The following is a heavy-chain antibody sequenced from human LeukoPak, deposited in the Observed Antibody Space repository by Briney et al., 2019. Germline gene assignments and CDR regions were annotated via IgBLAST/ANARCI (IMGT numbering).Heavy chain of an antibody. Sequence: PSETLSLTRTVSGGSISSYYWSWIRQPPGKGLEWIGYIYYSGSTNYNPSLKSRVTISVDTSKNQFSLKLSSVTAADTAVYYCARLASSSWYHDYWGQGTLVTVSS. CDR3: ARLASSSWYHDY. V-gene: IGHV4-59*01. D-gene: IGHD6-13*01. J-gene: IGHJ4*02. CDR1: GGSISSYY. CDR2: IYYSGST.